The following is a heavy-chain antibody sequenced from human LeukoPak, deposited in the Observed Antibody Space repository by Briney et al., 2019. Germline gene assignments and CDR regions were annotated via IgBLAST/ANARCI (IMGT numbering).Heavy chain of an antibody. CDR2: IYYSGST. V-gene: IGHV4-59*01. CDR3: ARAGPPDAFDI. J-gene: IGHJ3*02. CDR1: GGSISSYY. Sequence: PETLSLTCTVSGGSISSYYWSWIRQPPGNGLEWIGYIYYSGSTNYNPSLKSRVTISVDTSKNQFSLKLRSVTAADTAVYYCARAGPPDAFDIWGQGTMVTVSS.